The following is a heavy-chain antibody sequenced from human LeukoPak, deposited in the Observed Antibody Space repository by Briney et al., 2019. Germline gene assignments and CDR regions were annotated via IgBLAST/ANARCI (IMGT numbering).Heavy chain of an antibody. V-gene: IGHV1-46*01. J-gene: IGHJ4*02. Sequence: ASVKVSCKASGYTFRNYAINWVRQAPGQGLEWMGIINPSSANTSYAQMFQGRVTMTRDTSTRTVYMELSSLRSEDTAVYYCARDDGYDTSGYYYGYFDYWGQGTLVTVSS. CDR2: INPSSANT. D-gene: IGHD3-22*01. CDR1: GYTFRNYA. CDR3: ARDDGYDTSGYYYGYFDY.